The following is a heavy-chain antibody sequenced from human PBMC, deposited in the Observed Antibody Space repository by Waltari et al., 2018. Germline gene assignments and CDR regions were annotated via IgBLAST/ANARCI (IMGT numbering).Heavy chain of an antibody. J-gene: IGHJ4*02. CDR2: INPSGGST. V-gene: IGHV1-46*01. D-gene: IGHD6-13*01. CDR1: GYTFTSYS. Sequence: QVQLVQSGAEVKKPGASGTVSCKASGYTFTSYSMPCVRQAPGQGLEWMGIINPSGGSTSYAQKFQGRVTMTRDTSTSTVYMELSSLRSEDTAVYYCARGNSSRYVGFGYWGQGTLVTVSS. CDR3: ARGNSSRYVGFGY.